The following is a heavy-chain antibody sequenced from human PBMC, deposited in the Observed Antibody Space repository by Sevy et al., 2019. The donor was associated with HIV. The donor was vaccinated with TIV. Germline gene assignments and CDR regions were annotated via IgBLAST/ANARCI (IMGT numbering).Heavy chain of an antibody. V-gene: IGHV3-48*02. CDR2: ISTGSTTI. J-gene: IGHJ4*02. Sequence: GGSLRLSCAASGFIFSSYSMNWVRQAPGKGLEWISYISTGSTTIYYADSVKGRFTDSRDNARSSLFLQMNSLRDEDTAVYYCAIDPRDGGDYWGQGTLVTVSS. CDR1: GFIFSSYS. CDR3: AIDPRDGGDY. D-gene: IGHD3-16*01.